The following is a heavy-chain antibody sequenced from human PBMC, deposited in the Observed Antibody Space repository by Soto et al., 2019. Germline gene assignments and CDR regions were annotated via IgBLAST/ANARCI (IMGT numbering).Heavy chain of an antibody. CDR2: IWYDGSNK. V-gene: IGHV3-33*01. CDR3: ARDGVAGYGMEV. J-gene: IGHJ6*02. D-gene: IGHD6-19*01. CDR1: GFTFSSYG. Sequence: QVQLVESGGGVVQPGRSLRLSCAASGFTFSSYGMHWVRQAPGKGLEWVAVIWYDGSNKYYADSVKGRFTISRDNSKNTLYLQMNSLRAEDTAVYYCARDGVAGYGMEVWGQGTTVTVSS.